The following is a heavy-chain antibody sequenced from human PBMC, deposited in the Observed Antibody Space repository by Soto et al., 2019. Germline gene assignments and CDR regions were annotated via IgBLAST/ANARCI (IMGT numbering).Heavy chain of an antibody. Sequence: PSETLSLTCTVSGGSISSSSYYWGWIRQPPGKGLEWIGSIYYSGSTYYNPSLNIRVTISVDTSKNQFSLNLSSVTAADTAVYYCASTYCTNGVCRHSNYYYYGMDVWGQGTTVTVSS. D-gene: IGHD2-8*01. CDR2: IYYSGST. J-gene: IGHJ6*02. CDR3: ASTYCTNGVCRHSNYYYYGMDV. CDR1: GGSISSSSYY. V-gene: IGHV4-39*01.